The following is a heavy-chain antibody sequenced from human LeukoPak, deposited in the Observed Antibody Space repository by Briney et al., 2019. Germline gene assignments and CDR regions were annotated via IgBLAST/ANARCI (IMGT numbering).Heavy chain of an antibody. Sequence: GGSLRLSCAASGFTVSSYWMHWVRQAPGKGLVWVSRINSDGSSTSYADSVKGRFTISRDNAKNTLYLQMNSLRAEDTAVYYCARDSFGTYYYDSSGYYPMNYYYYYGMDVWGQGTTVTVSS. CDR1: GFTVSSYW. D-gene: IGHD3-22*01. J-gene: IGHJ6*02. V-gene: IGHV3-74*01. CDR2: INSDGSST. CDR3: ARDSFGTYYYDSSGYYPMNYYYYYGMDV.